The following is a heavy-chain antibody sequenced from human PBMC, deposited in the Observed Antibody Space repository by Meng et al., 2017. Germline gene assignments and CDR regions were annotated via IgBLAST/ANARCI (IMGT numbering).Heavy chain of an antibody. V-gene: IGHV1-3*01. CDR2: INAGNGNT. CDR1: GGTFSSYA. D-gene: IGHD4-17*01. Sequence: QVQRVQVGAEVKKPGSSVKVSCKASGGTFSSYAISWVRQAPGQRLEWMGWINAGNGNTKYSQKFQGRVTITRDTSASTAYMELSSLRSEDTAVYYCARDRSRLSTVTLLFDPWGQGTLVTVSS. J-gene: IGHJ5*02. CDR3: ARDRSRLSTVTLLFDP.